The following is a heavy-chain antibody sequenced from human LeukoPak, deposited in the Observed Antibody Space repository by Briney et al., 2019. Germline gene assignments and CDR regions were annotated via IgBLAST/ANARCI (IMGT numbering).Heavy chain of an antibody. CDR1: GGSISSGGYY. Sequence: SETLSLTCTVSGGSISSGGYYWSWIRQHPGKGLEWIGYIYYSGSTYYNPSLKSRVTISVDTSKNQFSLKLSSVTAADTAVYYCARGYSSGYPDAFDIWGQGTMVTVSS. V-gene: IGHV4-31*03. D-gene: IGHD3-22*01. CDR2: IYYSGST. CDR3: ARGYSSGYPDAFDI. J-gene: IGHJ3*02.